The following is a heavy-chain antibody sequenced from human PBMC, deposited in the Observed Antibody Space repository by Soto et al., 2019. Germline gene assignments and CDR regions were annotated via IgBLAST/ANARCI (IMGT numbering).Heavy chain of an antibody. V-gene: IGHV4-59*01. Sequence: DPMSLTCVACSGSISSSHWSWIRQFPVKGLEWIAYTSYTGNNNYNPALKRRVTISMDTSKNQLSLKLTSRTAADTAVYYCARDMHAGFSHYVDPWGQGTLVTGYS. J-gene: IGHJ5*02. CDR1: SGSISSSH. D-gene: IGHD4-4*01. CDR2: TSYTGNN. CDR3: ARDMHAGFSHYVDP.